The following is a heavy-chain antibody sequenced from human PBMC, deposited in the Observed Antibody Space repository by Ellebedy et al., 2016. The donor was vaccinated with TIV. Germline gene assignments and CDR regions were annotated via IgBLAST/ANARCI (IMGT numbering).Heavy chain of an antibody. V-gene: IGHV3-7*03. CDR1: GFTFSTFW. D-gene: IGHD4-17*01. CDR3: ARGLSDYGDFHLDY. J-gene: IGHJ4*02. Sequence: GGSLRLSCAASGFTFSTFWMNWVRQAPGKGLEWLANIKQDGGDKNYVESVRGRFTISRDNAKKSLYLQMNSLEAEDTAVYYCARGLSDYGDFHLDYWGQGALVTVSS. CDR2: IKQDGGDK.